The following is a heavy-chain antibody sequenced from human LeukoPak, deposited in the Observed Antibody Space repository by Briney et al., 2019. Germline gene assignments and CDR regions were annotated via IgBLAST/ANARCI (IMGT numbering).Heavy chain of an antibody. CDR2: ISHCGNT. J-gene: IGHJ3*02. D-gene: IGHD1-7*01. V-gene: IGHV4-34*10. Sequence: PSETLSLTCAVYGGSFSNYYWNWIRQPPGKGLEWIGEISHCGNTNYNPSLKGRFTISRDNSKNTLYLQMNSLRAEDTAVYYCAKDSFSPHITGTTPRGAFDIWGQGTMVTVSS. CDR3: AKDSFSPHITGTTPRGAFDI. CDR1: GGSFSNYY.